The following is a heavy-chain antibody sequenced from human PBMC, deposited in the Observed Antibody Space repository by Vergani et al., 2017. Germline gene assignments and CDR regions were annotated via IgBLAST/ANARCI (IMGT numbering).Heavy chain of an antibody. V-gene: IGHV1-69*18. Sequence: QVQLVQSGAEVKKPGSSVKVSCKASGGTFSSYAISWVRQAPGQGLEWMGRIIPIFGTANYAQKFQGRVTITADESTSTAYMALNSLRAEDTAVYYCAKFPVPSGSFPWYYGMDVWGQGTTVTVSS. CDR2: IIPIFGTA. CDR3: AKFPVPSGSFPWYYGMDV. CDR1: GGTFSSYA. D-gene: IGHD1-26*01. J-gene: IGHJ6*02.